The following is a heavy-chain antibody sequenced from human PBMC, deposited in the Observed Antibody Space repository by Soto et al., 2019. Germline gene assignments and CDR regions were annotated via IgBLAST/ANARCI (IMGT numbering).Heavy chain of an antibody. CDR1: GFSLSGYW. Sequence: GGSLRLSCVVSGFSLSGYWMSWVRQAPGKGLEWVANIKEDGTKTYYVDSVKGRFTISRDNAMRSLFLHMNSLRDEDTAVYYCARDGKGAAYTHGPYYFDYWGQGALLTVSS. D-gene: IGHD1-1*01. CDR3: ARDGKGAAYTHGPYYFDY. V-gene: IGHV3-7*04. J-gene: IGHJ4*02. CDR2: IKEDGTKT.